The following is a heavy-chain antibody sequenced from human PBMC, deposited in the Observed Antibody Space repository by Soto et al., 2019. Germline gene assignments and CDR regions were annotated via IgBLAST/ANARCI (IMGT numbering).Heavy chain of an antibody. CDR1: GYTFTSYG. Sequence: QVQLVQSGAEVKKPGASVKVSCKASGYTFTSYGISWVRQAPGQGLEWMGWISAYNGNTNYAQKLQGRVTMTTDTSTSTAYMELRSLRYDDTAVYYWARDDPETTGTTREGFDYWGQGTLVTVSS. J-gene: IGHJ4*02. CDR3: ARDDPETTGTTREGFDY. D-gene: IGHD1-1*01. V-gene: IGHV1-18*01. CDR2: ISAYNGNT.